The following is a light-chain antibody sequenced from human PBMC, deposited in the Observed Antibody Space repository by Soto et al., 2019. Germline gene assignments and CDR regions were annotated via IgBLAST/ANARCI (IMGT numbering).Light chain of an antibody. V-gene: IGKV3-20*01. J-gene: IGKJ5*01. Sequence: EVVLTQSPGTLSLSPGERATLSCRASQSVGTTYLAWYQQKPGQAPRLLIYGASNRATGIPDRFSGSGSGTGFTLTISRLESEDFVVYFCQQYGTSPITFGQGTRLEIK. CDR1: QSVGTTY. CDR2: GAS. CDR3: QQYGTSPIT.